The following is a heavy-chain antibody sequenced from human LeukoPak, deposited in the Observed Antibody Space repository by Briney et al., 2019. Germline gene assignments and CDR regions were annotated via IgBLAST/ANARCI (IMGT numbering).Heavy chain of an antibody. D-gene: IGHD3-22*01. V-gene: IGHV3-23*01. Sequence: GGSLRLSCAASGFTFSIYAMSWVRQAPGKGLQWVSTISDSGGTTHYADAVRGRFTISRDNSKNTLYLQMNSLRAEDTAVYYCANGVKRTSNYYYDSSGYYSNWGQGTLVTVSS. CDR3: ANGVKRTSNYYYDSSGYYSN. J-gene: IGHJ4*02. CDR1: GFTFSIYA. CDR2: ISDSGGTT.